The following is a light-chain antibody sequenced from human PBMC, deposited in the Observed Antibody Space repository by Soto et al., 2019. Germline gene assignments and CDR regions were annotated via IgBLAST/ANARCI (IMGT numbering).Light chain of an antibody. J-gene: IGKJ5*01. V-gene: IGKV3-11*01. CDR1: QRVTSSY. Sequence: DIVLTQSPGTLSLSPGETATLSCRASQRVTSSYLAWYQQKPGQAPRLLIYDASNRATGIPARFSGSGSGTDFTLTISSLEPEDFAVYYCQQRSNWPPITFGQGTRLEIK. CDR3: QQRSNWPPIT. CDR2: DAS.